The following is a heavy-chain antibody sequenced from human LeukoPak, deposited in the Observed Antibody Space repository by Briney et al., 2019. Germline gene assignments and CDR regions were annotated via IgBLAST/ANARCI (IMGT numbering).Heavy chain of an antibody. CDR2: IIRTGNNI. D-gene: IGHD3-3*01. CDR3: AKDLPQYYDFWSGYYGGFDY. Sequence: GGALRLSCAASGFTFEDYAMHWVRQGPGKGLEWVSLIIRTGNNIYYADSVKGRFTISRDNSKNSLYLQMNSLRTEDTALYYCAKDLPQYYDFWSGYYGGFDYWGQGTLVTVSS. J-gene: IGHJ4*02. V-gene: IGHV3-43*02. CDR1: GFTFEDYA.